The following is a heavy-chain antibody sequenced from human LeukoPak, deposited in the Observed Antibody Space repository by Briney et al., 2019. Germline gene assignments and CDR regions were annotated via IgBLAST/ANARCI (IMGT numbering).Heavy chain of an antibody. CDR1: GFTFSSYA. CDR2: IKQDGSEK. D-gene: IGHD5-12*01. Sequence: GGSLRLSCAASGFTFSSYAMSWVRQAPGKGLEWVANIKQDGSEKYYVDSVKGRFTISRDNAKNSLYLQMNSLRAEDTAVYYCARGPYSGYDVYYYYYYMDVWGKGTTVTVSS. J-gene: IGHJ6*03. CDR3: ARGPYSGYDVYYYYYYMDV. V-gene: IGHV3-7*01.